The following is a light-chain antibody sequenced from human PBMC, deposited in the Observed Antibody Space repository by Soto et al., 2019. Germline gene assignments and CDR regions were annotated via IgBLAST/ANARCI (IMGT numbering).Light chain of an antibody. V-gene: IGKV3-11*01. CDR3: QQRSNWPIT. Sequence: EIVLTQSPATLSVSPGARAAISCRAGQSVSSDLAWYQQKPGQTPRLLIYDASNRATGIPARFSGSGSGTDFTLTISSLEPEDFAVYYCQQRSNWPITFGQGTRLEIK. CDR2: DAS. J-gene: IGKJ5*01. CDR1: QSVSSD.